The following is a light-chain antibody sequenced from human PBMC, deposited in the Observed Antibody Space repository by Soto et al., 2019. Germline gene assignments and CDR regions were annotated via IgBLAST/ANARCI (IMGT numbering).Light chain of an antibody. CDR3: QQYGSSPT. V-gene: IGKV3-20*01. CDR1: QSVSSNY. CDR2: EVS. Sequence: DIVLTQSPGTLSLSPGERATLSCRSSQSVSSNYLAWYQQKPDQAPRLVIYEVSGRATGIPDRFSGSGSGTDFTLTISRLEPEDFAVYYCQQYGSSPTFGQGTKVEIK. J-gene: IGKJ1*01.